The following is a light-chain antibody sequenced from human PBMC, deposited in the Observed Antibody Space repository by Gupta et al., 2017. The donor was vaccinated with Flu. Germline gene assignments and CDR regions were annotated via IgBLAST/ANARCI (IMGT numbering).Light chain of an antibody. J-gene: IGLJ1*01. V-gene: IGLV3-19*01. CDR1: SLRTFN. Sequence: VSVALGQTVRIRFQGDSLRTFNPSWYQPTPGQAPGLVIYDKDNNRFACSRSGANDSLTLTGAQAADEAVYHCRSRANSGTKHYVFGTGTKVTVL. CDR3: RSRANSGTKHYV. CDR2: DKD.